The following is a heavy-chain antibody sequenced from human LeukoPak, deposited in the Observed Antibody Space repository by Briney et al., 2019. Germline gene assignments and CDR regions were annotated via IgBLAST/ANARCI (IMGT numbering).Heavy chain of an antibody. CDR1: GYTFTSYG. D-gene: IGHD3-22*01. J-gene: IGHJ5*02. CDR2: ISAYNGNT. V-gene: IGHV1-18*01. CDR3: ARVAHQTYYYDSSGYPYNWFDP. Sequence: GASVKVSCKASGYTFTSYGISWVRQAPGQGLEWMGWISAYNGNTNYAQKLQGRVTMTTDTSTSTAYMELRSLRSDDTAVYYCARVAHQTYYYDSSGYPYNWFDPWGQGTLVTVSS.